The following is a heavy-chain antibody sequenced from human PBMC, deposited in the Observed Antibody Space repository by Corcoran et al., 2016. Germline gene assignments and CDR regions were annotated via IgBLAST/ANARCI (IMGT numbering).Heavy chain of an antibody. Sequence: EVQLVQSGAEVKKPGESLKISCQGSGYRFTTSWIAWVRQMPGEGLESMGVIYPGDSDTRYSPSFQGQVTISADKSISTAYLQWGSLKASATAMYYWARQTRMGVDVCGQGTPVTVSS. CDR2: IYPGDSDT. J-gene: IGHJ6*02. D-gene: IGHD2-8*01. CDR3: ARQTRMGVDV. V-gene: IGHV5-51*01. CDR1: GYRFTTSW.